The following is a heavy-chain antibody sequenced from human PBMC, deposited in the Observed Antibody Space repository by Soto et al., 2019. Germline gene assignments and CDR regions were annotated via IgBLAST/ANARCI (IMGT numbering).Heavy chain of an antibody. V-gene: IGHV1-69-2*01. Sequence: EVLLQQSGAEAREPGGFVKMSCAVSGITFSDLHMHWVKQAPGKGLEWVGLVEVENDDRLYAEKYRGRLNINTDTSRHTSYMELTSLTSDDTAIYFCAAVRGSLGSLSFDYWGQGTPVTVSA. CDR3: AAVRGSLGSLSFDY. D-gene: IGHD1-26*01. J-gene: IGHJ4*02. CDR1: GITFSDLH. CDR2: VEVENDDR.